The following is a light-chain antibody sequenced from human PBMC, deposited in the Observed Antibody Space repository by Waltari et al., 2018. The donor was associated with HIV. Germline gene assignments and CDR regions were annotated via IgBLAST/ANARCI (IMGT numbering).Light chain of an antibody. CDR1: SSTIGAGYS. CDR3: QSYDSSLNIWV. J-gene: IGLJ3*02. CDR2: GTT. V-gene: IGLV1-40*01. Sequence: QSVLTQPPSVSGAPGQRVTVSCTGGSSTIGAGYSVHWYQHLPGAVPKLVIFGTTNRPSGVPARFSGSQSGASAFLAITGLQAADEADYFCQSYDSSLNIWVFGGGTKVTVL.